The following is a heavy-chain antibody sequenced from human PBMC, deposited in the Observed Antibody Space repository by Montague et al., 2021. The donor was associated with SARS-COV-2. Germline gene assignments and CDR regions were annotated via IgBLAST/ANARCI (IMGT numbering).Heavy chain of an antibody. CDR3: ARDYSHCSGGSCVFDY. D-gene: IGHD2-15*01. Sequence: TLSLTCTVSGGSISYGSYFWTWIRQPAGKGLEWIGRIHTSGSTNYNPSLKSRISMSVDTSKNQFSLKLSSVTAADTAIYYCARDYSHCSGGSCVFDYWGQGTLVTVSS. CDR1: GGSISYGSYF. J-gene: IGHJ4*02. CDR2: IHTSGST. V-gene: IGHV4-61*02.